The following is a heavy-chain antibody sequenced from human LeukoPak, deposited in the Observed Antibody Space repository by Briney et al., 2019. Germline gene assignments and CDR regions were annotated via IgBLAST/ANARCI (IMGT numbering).Heavy chain of an antibody. Sequence: GRSLRLSCAASGFPFSIYGMHWVRQAPGKGLEWVAIITFDGNSKSYADSVKGRFTVSRDNSKNTLYLHMSSLRTEDTAVYYCAKDLSYGSYPFDSWGQGALVTVSS. CDR3: AKDLSYGSYPFDS. CDR1: GFPFSIYG. J-gene: IGHJ4*02. D-gene: IGHD3-10*01. CDR2: ITFDGNSK. V-gene: IGHV3-30*18.